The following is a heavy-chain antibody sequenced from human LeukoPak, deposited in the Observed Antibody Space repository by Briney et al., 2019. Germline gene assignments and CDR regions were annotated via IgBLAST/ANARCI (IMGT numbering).Heavy chain of an antibody. CDR3: ARDLKLGKLRYFDWSLSFDY. V-gene: IGHV3-30-3*01. CDR1: GFTFSSYA. D-gene: IGHD3-9*01. Sequence: GGSLRLSCAASGFTFSSYAMHWVRQASGKGLEWVAVISYDGSNKYYADSVKGRFTISRDNSKNTLYLQMNSLRAEDTAVYYCARDLKLGKLRYFDWSLSFDYWGQGTLVTVSS. CDR2: ISYDGSNK. J-gene: IGHJ4*02.